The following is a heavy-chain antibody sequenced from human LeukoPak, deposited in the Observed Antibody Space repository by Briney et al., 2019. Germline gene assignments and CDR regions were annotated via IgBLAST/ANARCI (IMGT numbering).Heavy chain of an antibody. J-gene: IGHJ4*02. CDR3: AKHPYDTLTGYYISYYFDY. Sequence: GSLRLSCAASGFTFSSYAMSWVRQAPGKGLEWVSAISGSGGSTYYADSVKGRFTISRDNSKNTLYLQMNSLRAEDTAVYYCAKHPYDTLTGYYISYYFDYWGQGTLVTVSS. CDR2: ISGSGGST. CDR1: GFTFSSYA. V-gene: IGHV3-23*01. D-gene: IGHD3-9*01.